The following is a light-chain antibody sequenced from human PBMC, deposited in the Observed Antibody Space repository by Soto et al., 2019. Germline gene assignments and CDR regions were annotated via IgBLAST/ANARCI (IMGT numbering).Light chain of an antibody. CDR2: ATS. CDR3: QQYGDSPRYS. J-gene: IGKJ2*03. Sequence: EIVLTQSPGTLSLSLGERATLSCRASQSVSSNYLAWYQQKPRQAPRLLIYATSSRATGIPDRFSGSGSGTDFAVAISRREAGGFAGYYCQQYGDSPRYSFGQGTKLEI. CDR1: QSVSSNY. V-gene: IGKV3-20*01.